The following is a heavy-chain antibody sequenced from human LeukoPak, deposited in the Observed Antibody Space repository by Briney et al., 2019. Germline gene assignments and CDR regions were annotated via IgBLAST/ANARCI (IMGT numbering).Heavy chain of an antibody. CDR1: GGSFSGYH. CDR2: INHRGST. D-gene: IGHD5-18*01. CDR3: AGTSAMFYFDY. V-gene: IGHV4-34*01. J-gene: IGHJ4*02. Sequence: SETLSLTCAVYGGSFSGYHWSWIRQPPGKGLEWIGEINHRGSTNYNPSLKSRVTISVDTSKNQFSLKLSSVTAADTAVYYCAGTSAMFYFDYWGQGTLVTVS.